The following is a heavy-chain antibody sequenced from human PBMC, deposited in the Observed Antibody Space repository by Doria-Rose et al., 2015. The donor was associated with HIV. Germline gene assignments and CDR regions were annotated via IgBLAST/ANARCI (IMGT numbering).Heavy chain of an antibody. CDR2: IFSDDER. V-gene: IGHV2-26*01. CDR1: GVSLSSPGMG. CDR3: ARIKSSRWYHKYYFDF. J-gene: IGHJ4*02. Sequence: SGPVLVKPTETLTLTCTVSGVSLSSPGMGVSWIRQPPGKALEWLANIFSDDERSYTTSLKGRLTISRSTSKSQVVLTMTDMNAVDTATYYCARIKSSRWYHKYYFDFWGQGTLVIVSA. D-gene: IGHD6-13*01.